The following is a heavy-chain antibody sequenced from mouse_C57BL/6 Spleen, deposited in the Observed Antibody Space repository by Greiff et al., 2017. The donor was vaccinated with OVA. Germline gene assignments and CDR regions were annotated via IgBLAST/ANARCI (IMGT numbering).Heavy chain of an antibody. CDR1: GYSFTGYY. Sequence: EVQLQQSGPELVKPGASVKISCKASGYSFTGYYMNWVKQSPEKSLEWIGEINPSTGGTTYNQKFKAKATLTVDKSSSTAYMQLKSLTSEDSVVYYGASRYDYPWFAYWGQGTLVTVSA. CDR2: INPSTGGT. V-gene: IGHV1-42*01. D-gene: IGHD2-4*01. J-gene: IGHJ3*01. CDR3: ASRYDYPWFAY.